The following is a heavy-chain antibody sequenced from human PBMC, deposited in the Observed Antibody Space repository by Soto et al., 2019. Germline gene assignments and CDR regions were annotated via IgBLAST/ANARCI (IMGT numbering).Heavy chain of an antibody. V-gene: IGHV1-8*01. J-gene: IGHJ5*02. CDR1: GYTFTSYD. Sequence: ASVKVSCKASGYTFTSYDINWVRQATGQGLEWMGWMNPNSGNTGYAQKFQGRVTMTRNTSISTAYMELSSLRSEDTAVYYCTSEREYNWNTNGFGPWGQGTLVTVSS. D-gene: IGHD1-20*01. CDR3: TSEREYNWNTNGFGP. CDR2: MNPNSGNT.